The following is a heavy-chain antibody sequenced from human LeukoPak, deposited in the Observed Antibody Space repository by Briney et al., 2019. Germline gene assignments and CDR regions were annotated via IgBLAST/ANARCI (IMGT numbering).Heavy chain of an antibody. CDR1: GGTFSSYA. CDR3: ARDGGSDSSGWFPNWFDP. D-gene: IGHD6-19*01. CDR2: IIPIFGTA. V-gene: IGHV1-69*13. J-gene: IGHJ5*02. Sequence: SVKVSCKASGGTFSSYAISWVRQAPGQGLEWMGGIIPIFGTANYAQKFQGRVTITADESTSTAYMELSSLRSEDTAVYYCARDGGSDSSGWFPNWFDPWGQGTLVTVSS.